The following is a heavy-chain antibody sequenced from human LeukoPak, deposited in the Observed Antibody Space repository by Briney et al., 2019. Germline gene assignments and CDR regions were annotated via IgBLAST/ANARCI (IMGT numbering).Heavy chain of an antibody. CDR2: ISADNGNT. CDR1: GYTFTSYG. CDR3: ARDRPLTRIEMATIRPWDY. D-gene: IGHD5-24*01. Sequence: ASVKVSCKASGYTFTSYGISWVRQAPGQGLEWMVWISADNGNTNYAQKLQGRVTMTTDTSTSTAYMELRSLRSDDMAVYYCARDRPLTRIEMATIRPWDYWGQGTLVTVSS. V-gene: IGHV1-18*03. J-gene: IGHJ4*02.